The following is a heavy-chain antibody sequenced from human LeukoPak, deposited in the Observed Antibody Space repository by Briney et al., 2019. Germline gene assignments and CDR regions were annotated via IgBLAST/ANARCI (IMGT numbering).Heavy chain of an antibody. CDR1: GYTFTSCD. D-gene: IGHD6-19*01. CDR2: MNPNSGNT. CDR3: TRGSSGRRDN. Sequence: GASVKDSREASGYTFTSCDINWVRQATGQGLEWMGWMNPNSGNTGYGKSFQGRITMTRDISIGTAYMELSNLTSEDTAIYYCTRGSSGRRDNWGQGTLVTVSA. J-gene: IGHJ4*02. V-gene: IGHV1-8*01.